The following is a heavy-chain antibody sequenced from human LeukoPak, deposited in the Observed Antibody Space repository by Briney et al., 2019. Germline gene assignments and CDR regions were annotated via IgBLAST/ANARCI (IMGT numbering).Heavy chain of an antibody. CDR3: ARGWSASSPGWELLLRPLHFDY. J-gene: IGHJ4*02. Sequence: KPSETLSLTCAVYGGSFSGYYWSWIRQPPGKGLEWIGEINHSGSTNYNPSLKSRVTISVDTSKNQFSLKLSSVTAADTAVYYCARGWSASSPGWELLLRPLHFDYWGQGTLVTVSS. V-gene: IGHV4-34*01. CDR1: GGSFSGYY. D-gene: IGHD1-26*01. CDR2: INHSGST.